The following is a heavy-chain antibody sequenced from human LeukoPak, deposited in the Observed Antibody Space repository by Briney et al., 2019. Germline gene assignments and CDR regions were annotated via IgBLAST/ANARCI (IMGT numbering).Heavy chain of an antibody. CDR2: INGNGDKT. J-gene: IGHJ5*02. V-gene: IGHV3-64*02. D-gene: IGHD2/OR15-2a*01. CDR1: GFTFSGFS. Sequence: GGSLRLSCAASGFTFSGFSMHWIRQAPGRGLEYVSAINGNGDKTFYTDSVRGRFTIFRDNSKNTLYLQMGSLRGEDTALYFCARIGMENFYDLWGQGTLVTVSS. CDR3: ARIGMENFYDL.